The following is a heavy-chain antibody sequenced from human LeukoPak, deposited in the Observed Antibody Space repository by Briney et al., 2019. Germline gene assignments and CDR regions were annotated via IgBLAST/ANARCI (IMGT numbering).Heavy chain of an antibody. Sequence: GGSLRLSCAGSGFTFNTYGMHWVRQAPGKGLEWVAVISYDGAKTFYGDSVKGRFIISRDNSKNTLHLQINSLRPEDTAVYYCAKDVGPRGYCSGGSCYFDYWGQGTLVTVSS. D-gene: IGHD2-15*01. CDR3: AKDVGPRGYCSGGSCYFDY. CDR1: GFTFNTYG. V-gene: IGHV3-30*18. CDR2: ISYDGAKT. J-gene: IGHJ4*02.